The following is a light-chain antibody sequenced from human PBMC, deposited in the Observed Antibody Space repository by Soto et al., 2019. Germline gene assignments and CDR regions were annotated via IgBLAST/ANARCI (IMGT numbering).Light chain of an antibody. CDR1: QDINSN. Sequence: IVMTQSPATLSVSPGERATLSCRASQDINSNLAWYQQRPGQAPRLLMYGASTRAANIPARFSGSGSGTDFTLTISILQSEDFAVYYCQQYNKWPLYTFGQGTRLDIK. CDR2: GAS. J-gene: IGKJ2*01. CDR3: QQYNKWPLYT. V-gene: IGKV3-15*01.